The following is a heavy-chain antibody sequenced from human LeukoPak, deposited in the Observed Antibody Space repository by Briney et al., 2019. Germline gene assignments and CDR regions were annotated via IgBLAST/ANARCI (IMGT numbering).Heavy chain of an antibody. CDR1: GYSISSGYY. V-gene: IGHV4-38-2*01. J-gene: IGHJ4*02. D-gene: IGHD3-10*01. CDR2: IYHSGST. Sequence: PSETLSLTCAVSGYSISSGYYWGWIRPPPGKGLEWIGSIYHSGSTYYNPSLKRRVTISVDTSKNQFSLKMSSVTAADTAVYYCARRARGAPFDYWGQGTLVTVSS. CDR3: ARRARGAPFDY.